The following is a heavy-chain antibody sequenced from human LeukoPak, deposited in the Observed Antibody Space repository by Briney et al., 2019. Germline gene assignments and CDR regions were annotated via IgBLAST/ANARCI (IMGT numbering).Heavy chain of an antibody. CDR1: GFPFSDYY. V-gene: IGHV3-11*04. CDR3: ARRGGSSSRRTPIDY. Sequence: GGSLRLYCAASGFPFSDYYMSWIRQATGKGLEWVSYISSSGSTIHYADSVRGRFTISRDNAKNSLFLQMNGLRAEDTAVYYCARRGGSSSRRTPIDYWGQGTLVTVSS. J-gene: IGHJ4*02. D-gene: IGHD6-6*01. CDR2: ISSSGSTI.